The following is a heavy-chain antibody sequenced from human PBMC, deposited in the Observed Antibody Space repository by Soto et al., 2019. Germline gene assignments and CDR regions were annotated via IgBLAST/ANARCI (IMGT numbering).Heavy chain of an antibody. CDR3: ARCYYGSGSYYNGLSYYYGMDV. J-gene: IGHJ6*02. CDR2: IIPIFGTA. D-gene: IGHD3-10*01. V-gene: IGHV1-69*13. CDR1: GGTFSSYA. Sequence: SVKVSCKASGGTFSSYAISWVRQAPGQGLEWMGGIIPIFGTANYAQKFQGRVTITADESTSTAYMELSSLRSEDTAVYYCARCYYGSGSYYNGLSYYYGMDVWGQGTKVTVSS.